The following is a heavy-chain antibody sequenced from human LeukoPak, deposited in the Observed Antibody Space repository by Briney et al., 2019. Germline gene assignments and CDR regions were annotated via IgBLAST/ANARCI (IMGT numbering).Heavy chain of an antibody. CDR3: AREQSITIFGVVTWYMDV. Sequence: GGSLRLSCAAYGFTFSSYSMNWVRQAPGKGLEWVSSISSSRSYIYYADSVKGRFTISRDNAKNSLYLQMDSLRAEDTAVYYCAREQSITIFGVVTWYMDVWGKGATVTVPS. CDR2: ISSSRSYI. V-gene: IGHV3-21*01. J-gene: IGHJ6*03. CDR1: GFTFSSYS. D-gene: IGHD3-3*01.